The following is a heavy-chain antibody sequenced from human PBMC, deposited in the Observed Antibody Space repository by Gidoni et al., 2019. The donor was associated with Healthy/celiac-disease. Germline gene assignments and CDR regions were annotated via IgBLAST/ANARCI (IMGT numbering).Heavy chain of an antibody. D-gene: IGHD4-17*01. CDR2: ISGSGGST. V-gene: IGHV3-23*01. CDR1: GFTFSSYA. Sequence: EVQLLESGGGLVQPGGSLRLSCAASGFTFSSYAMSWVRQAPGKGLEWVSAISGSGGSTYYADSVKGRFTISRDNSKNTLYPKMNSLRAEDTAVYYCAKDQIADYGDYGWGQGTLVTVSS. J-gene: IGHJ4*02. CDR3: AKDQIADYGDYG.